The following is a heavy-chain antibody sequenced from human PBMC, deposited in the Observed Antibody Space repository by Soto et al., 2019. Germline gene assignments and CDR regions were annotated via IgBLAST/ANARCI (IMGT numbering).Heavy chain of an antibody. Sequence: EVQLVESGGGLVQPGGSLRLSCAASGFTFSSYAMHWVRQAPGKGLEYVSAISSNGGSTYYANSVKGRFTISRDNSKNTLYLQMGSLRAEDMAVYYCARTNVGGCSGGSCYSGWFDPWGQGTLVTVSS. D-gene: IGHD2-15*01. V-gene: IGHV3-64*01. J-gene: IGHJ5*02. CDR3: ARTNVGGCSGGSCYSGWFDP. CDR2: ISSNGGST. CDR1: GFTFSSYA.